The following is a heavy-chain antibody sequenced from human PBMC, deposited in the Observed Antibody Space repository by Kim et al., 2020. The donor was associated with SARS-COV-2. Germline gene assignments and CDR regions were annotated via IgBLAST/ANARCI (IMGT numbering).Heavy chain of an antibody. D-gene: IGHD2-15*01. J-gene: IGHJ4*02. CDR2: INHIGST. CDR3: AKHDSRYCSGGNCWYFDD. CDR1: GGSFTDYY. Sequence: SETLSLTCAVYGGSFTDYYWTWIRQPPGKGLEWIGEINHIGSTNYNPSLKSRVTMSVDTSKNQLSLKLSSVTAADTAVYYCAKHDSRYCSGGNCWYFDDWGRGTLVTVSS. V-gene: IGHV4-34*01.